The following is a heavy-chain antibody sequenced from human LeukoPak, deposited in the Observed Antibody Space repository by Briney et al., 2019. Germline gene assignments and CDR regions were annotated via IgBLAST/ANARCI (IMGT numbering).Heavy chain of an antibody. CDR3: ARDRGGVGATMRYYFDY. Sequence: GGSLRLSCAASGFTFSSYAMSWVRQAPGKGLEWVSSISGSGGSTYYADSVKGRFTISRDNAKDSLYLQMNSLRAEDTAVYYCARDRGGVGATMRYYFDYWGQGTLVTVSS. J-gene: IGHJ4*02. CDR2: ISGSGGST. D-gene: IGHD1-26*01. V-gene: IGHV3-23*01. CDR1: GFTFSSYA.